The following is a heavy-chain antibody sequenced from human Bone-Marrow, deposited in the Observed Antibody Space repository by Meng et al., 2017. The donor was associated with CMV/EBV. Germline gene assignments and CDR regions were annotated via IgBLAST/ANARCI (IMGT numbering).Heavy chain of an antibody. Sequence: GESLKISCAASGFTFSDYYMNWIRQAPGKGLEWLSFISDSGTTIYYADSVKGRFTISRDDAKNSLYLQMSSLRAEDTAVYYCARSISVVRALSNVDCWGQGTRVTVSS. J-gene: IGHJ4*02. CDR1: GFTFSDYY. CDR3: ARSISVVRALSNVDC. V-gene: IGHV3-11*01. D-gene: IGHD3-10*01. CDR2: ISDSGTTI.